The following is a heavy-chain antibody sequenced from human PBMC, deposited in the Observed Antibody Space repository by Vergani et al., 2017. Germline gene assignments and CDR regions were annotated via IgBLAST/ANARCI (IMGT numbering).Heavy chain of an antibody. CDR1: GGSISSGSYY. V-gene: IGHV4-61*02. J-gene: IGHJ5*02. CDR2: IYTSGST. Sequence: QVQLQESGPGLVKPSQTLSLTCTVSGGSISSGSYYWSWIRQPAGKGLEWIGRIYTSGSTNYNPSLKSRVTISVDTSKNQFSLKLSSVTAADTAVYYWARDVAAAAWFDPWGQGTLVTVSS. D-gene: IGHD6-13*01. CDR3: ARDVAAAAWFDP.